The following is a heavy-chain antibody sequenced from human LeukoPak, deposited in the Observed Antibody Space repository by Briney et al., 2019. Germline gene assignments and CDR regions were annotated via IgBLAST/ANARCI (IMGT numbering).Heavy chain of an antibody. V-gene: IGHV3-7*01. CDR3: ARVLHSSSWYPGFDY. CDR2: IKQDGSEK. CDR1: GFTFSSYW. J-gene: IGHJ4*02. D-gene: IGHD6-13*01. Sequence: GGSLRLSCAASGFTFSSYWMSWVRQAPGKGLEWVANIKQDGSEKYYVDSVKGRFTISRDNAKNSLYLQMNSLRAEDTAVYYCARVLHSSSWYPGFDYWGQGTLVTVSS.